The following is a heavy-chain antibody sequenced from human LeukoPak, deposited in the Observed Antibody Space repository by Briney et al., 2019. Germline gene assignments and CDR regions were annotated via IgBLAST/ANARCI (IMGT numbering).Heavy chain of an antibody. CDR1: GFTFSSYS. V-gene: IGHV3-48*01. D-gene: IGHD1-26*01. CDR2: ISSSSSTI. Sequence: GGSLRLSCAASGFTFSSYSMNWVRQAPGKGLEWVSYISSSSSTIYYADSVKGRFTISRDNSKNTLYLQMNSLTVEDTAVYYCASGTVGATIEDWGQGTLVTVSS. CDR3: ASGTVGATIED. J-gene: IGHJ4*02.